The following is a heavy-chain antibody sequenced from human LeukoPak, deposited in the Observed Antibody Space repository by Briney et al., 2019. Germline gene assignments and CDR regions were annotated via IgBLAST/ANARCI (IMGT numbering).Heavy chain of an antibody. V-gene: IGHV4-39*01. J-gene: IGHJ4*02. CDR3: ASDVWKWGSYRSYYFDY. D-gene: IGHD3-16*02. CDR2: IYYSGST. CDR1: GGSINSRGYL. Sequence: PSETQSLTCTVSGGSINSRGYLWGWIRQTPGKGLEWIGTIYYSGSTYYNPSLKSRVTISVDTSKNQFSLKLSSVTAADTAVYYCASDVWKWGSYRSYYFDYWGQGTLVTVSS.